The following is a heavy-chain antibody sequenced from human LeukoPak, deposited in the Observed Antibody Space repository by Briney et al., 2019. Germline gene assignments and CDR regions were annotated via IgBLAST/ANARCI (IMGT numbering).Heavy chain of an antibody. D-gene: IGHD1-26*01. Sequence: ASVKVSCKASGGTFTSYAISWVRQAPGQGLEWMGRIIPILGIANYAQKFQGRVTITADKSTSTAYMELSSLRSEDTAVYYCAREPHLILYSGRNGPFDYWGQGTLVTVSS. J-gene: IGHJ4*02. V-gene: IGHV1-69*04. CDR1: GGTFTSYA. CDR2: IIPILGIA. CDR3: AREPHLILYSGRNGPFDY.